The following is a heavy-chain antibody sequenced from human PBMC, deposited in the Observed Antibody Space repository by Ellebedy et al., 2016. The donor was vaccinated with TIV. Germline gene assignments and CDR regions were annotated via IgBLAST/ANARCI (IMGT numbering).Heavy chain of an antibody. D-gene: IGHD3-10*01. Sequence: MPGGSLRLSCTVSGASISPYYWSWIRQPPGKGLEWIGYIYYSGSTNYTPFLKSRVTISVDTSKNQFSLNLSLVTAADTAVYYCARHIRITMVRGVITNWFDPWGQGTLVSVSS. CDR1: GASISPYY. CDR3: ARHIRITMVRGVITNWFDP. CDR2: IYYSGST. J-gene: IGHJ5*02. V-gene: IGHV4-59*08.